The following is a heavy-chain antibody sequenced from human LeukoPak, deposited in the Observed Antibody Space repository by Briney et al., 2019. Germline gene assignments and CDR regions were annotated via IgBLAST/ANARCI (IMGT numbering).Heavy chain of an antibody. CDR1: GYTFTSYG. CDR2: ISPYNGNT. CDR3: ASGAYLPGTYLGDSFDI. V-gene: IGHV1-18*01. J-gene: IGHJ3*02. D-gene: IGHD1-7*01. Sequence: AASVKVSCKASGYTFTSYGISWVRQAPGQGLEWMGWISPYNGNTNYAQKLQGRVTMTTDTSTSTAYMELRSLRSDDTAVFYCASGAYLPGTYLGDSFDIWGQGTMVTVSS.